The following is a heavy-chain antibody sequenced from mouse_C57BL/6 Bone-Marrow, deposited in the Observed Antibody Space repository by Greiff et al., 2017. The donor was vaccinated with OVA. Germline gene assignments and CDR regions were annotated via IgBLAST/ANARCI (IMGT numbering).Heavy chain of an antibody. CDR1: GYTITDYY. Sequence: EVQLHHSGPELVKPGASVKITCKASGYTITDYYMNWLKQSHGKSLEWIGDINPNNGGTSSNHKFKGKATLTVDTSSSTAYMELRRLTSEDSAVYYCARSYGGDYWGQGTTLTVSS. V-gene: IGHV1-26*01. J-gene: IGHJ2*01. CDR2: INPNNGGT. D-gene: IGHD1-1*01. CDR3: ARSYGGDY.